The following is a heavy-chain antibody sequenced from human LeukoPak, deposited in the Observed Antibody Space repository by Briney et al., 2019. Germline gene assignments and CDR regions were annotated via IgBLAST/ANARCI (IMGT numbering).Heavy chain of an antibody. CDR1: GYTFTNFG. D-gene: IGHD3-10*01. Sequence: HWASVKVSCKASGYTFTNFGISWIRQAPGQGLEWMGWISPYNGNTNYAQKLQGRVTMTTDTSTSTAYMELRSPRSDDTAVYYCARVKGWGFNYYGSGSYLDYWGQGTLVTVSS. J-gene: IGHJ4*02. CDR2: ISPYNGNT. V-gene: IGHV1-18*01. CDR3: ARVKGWGFNYYGSGSYLDY.